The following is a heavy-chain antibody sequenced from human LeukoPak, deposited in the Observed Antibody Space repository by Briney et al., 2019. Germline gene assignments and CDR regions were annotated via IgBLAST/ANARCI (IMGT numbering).Heavy chain of an antibody. J-gene: IGHJ4*02. D-gene: IGHD4-23*01. CDR1: GGSLSNSSYY. Sequence: SETLSLTCIVSGGSLSNSSYYWGWGRQPPGKGLEWIGSIYYSGSAYYNPSLKSRVTISVDTSKNQFSLKLTSVTAADTAVYYCARHWVVTPNYWGQGTLVTVSS. V-gene: IGHV4-39*01. CDR2: IYYSGSA. CDR3: ARHWVVTPNY.